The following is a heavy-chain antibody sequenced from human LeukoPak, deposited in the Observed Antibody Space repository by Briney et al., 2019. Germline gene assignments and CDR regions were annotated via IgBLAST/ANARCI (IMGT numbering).Heavy chain of an antibody. D-gene: IGHD2-2*01. CDR1: GFPFSTYE. CDR2: ISSSAGPI. J-gene: IGHJ4*02. CDR3: ARGDTGVVPDY. Sequence: PRGSLRLSCAASGFPFSTYEMNWVRQAPGKGLEWLSYISSSAGPIYYADSVRGRFTISRDNAKNSLYLQMSSLRAEDTAVYYCARGDTGVVPDYWGQGTLVTVSS. V-gene: IGHV3-48*03.